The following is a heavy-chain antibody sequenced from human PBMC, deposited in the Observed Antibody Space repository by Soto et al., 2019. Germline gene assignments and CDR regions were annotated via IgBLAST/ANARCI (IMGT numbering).Heavy chain of an antibody. V-gene: IGHV4-4*02. CDR1: GDSINSSHW. CDR3: AREGGESSDGLYYFDS. D-gene: IGHD3-16*01. J-gene: IGHJ4*02. Sequence: PSETLSLTCAVSGDSINSSHWWNWVRQPPGKGLEWIGHIYYSGNTDYNPSLKSRLAISIDTSKNQFSLKLSSVTAADTAVYFCAREGGESSDGLYYFDSWGQGSLVT. CDR2: IYYSGNT.